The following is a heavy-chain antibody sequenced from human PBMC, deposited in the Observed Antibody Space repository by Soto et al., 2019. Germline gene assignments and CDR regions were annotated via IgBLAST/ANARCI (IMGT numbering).Heavy chain of an antibody. J-gene: IGHJ4*02. CDR1: GGSFSAYY. D-gene: IGHD3-3*01. Sequence: PSETLSLTCAVYGGSFSAYYWSWIRQPPGKGLEWIGEINHSGGTSYNPSLKSRVTISVDTSKSQFSLKLTSVTAADRAVYYCASRGYDFWSGSYYFDYWGQGTLVTVSS. CDR3: ASRGYDFWSGSYYFDY. V-gene: IGHV4-34*01. CDR2: INHSGGT.